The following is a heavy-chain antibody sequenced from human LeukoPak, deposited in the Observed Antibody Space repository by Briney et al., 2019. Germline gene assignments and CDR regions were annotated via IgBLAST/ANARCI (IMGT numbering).Heavy chain of an antibody. Sequence: PGGSLRLSCAASGFNFINYWMSWVRQAPGKGLEWVANVKEDGTTKQYVDSVKGRFTISRDNAKNSQHLQMDSLRAEDTAVYYCVSQEVVPHWGQGTLVSVSS. J-gene: IGHJ4*02. CDR2: VKEDGTTK. D-gene: IGHD2-15*01. CDR3: VSQEVVPH. CDR1: GFNFINYW. V-gene: IGHV3-7*01.